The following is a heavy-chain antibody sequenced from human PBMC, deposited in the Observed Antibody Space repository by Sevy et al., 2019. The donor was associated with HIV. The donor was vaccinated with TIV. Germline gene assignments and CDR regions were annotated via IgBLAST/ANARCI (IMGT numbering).Heavy chain of an antibody. J-gene: IGHJ6*02. V-gene: IGHV3-23*01. D-gene: IGHD2-2*02. CDR2: ISGSGGST. CDR1: GFTFSSFG. Sequence: GGSLRLSCAASGFTFSSFGMHWVRQAPGKGLEWVSGISGSGGSTYDADSVKGRFTISRDNSKNTLYLQMNSLRAEDTAVYYCAKVGYCSSTSCYTIYYGMDVWGQGTTVTVSS. CDR3: AKVGYCSSTSCYTIYYGMDV.